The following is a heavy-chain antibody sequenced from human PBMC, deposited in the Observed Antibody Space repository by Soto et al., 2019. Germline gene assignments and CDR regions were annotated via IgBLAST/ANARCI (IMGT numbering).Heavy chain of an antibody. Sequence: SVKVSCKASGYTFTGYYMHWVRQAPGQGLEWMGGIIPIFGTANYAQKFQGRVTITADESTSTAYMELSSLRSEDTAVYYCAREKKNSITIFGVVDQYYFDYRGQGTLVTVSS. CDR1: GYTFTGYY. J-gene: IGHJ4*02. CDR3: AREKKNSITIFGVVDQYYFDY. D-gene: IGHD3-3*01. V-gene: IGHV1-69*13. CDR2: IIPIFGTA.